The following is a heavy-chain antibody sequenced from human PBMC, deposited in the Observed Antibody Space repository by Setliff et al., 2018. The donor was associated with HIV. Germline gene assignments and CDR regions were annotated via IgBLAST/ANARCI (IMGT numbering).Heavy chain of an antibody. V-gene: IGHV1-69-2*01. CDR3: ATDLSGSYWYYFDY. D-gene: IGHD1-26*01. CDR2: VDPEDGET. CDR1: GYTFIDYY. Sequence: GASVKVSCKSSGYTFIDYYIHWVRQAPGKGLEWMGRVDPEDGETMYAEKFQGRVTITADTSTDTAYMELSGLRSEDTAIYYCATDLSGSYWYYFDYWGQGTLVTVSS. J-gene: IGHJ4*02.